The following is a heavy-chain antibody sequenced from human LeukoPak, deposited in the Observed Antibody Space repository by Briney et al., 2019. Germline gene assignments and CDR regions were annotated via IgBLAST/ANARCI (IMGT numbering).Heavy chain of an antibody. CDR1: GGTFSSYA. CDR2: IIPIFGTA. V-gene: IGHV1-69*13. CDR3: ARARGGGYNLKCYFDY. J-gene: IGHJ4*02. D-gene: IGHD5-24*01. Sequence: SVKVSCKASGGTFSSYAISWVRQAPGQGLEWMGGIIPIFGTANYAQKFQGRVTITADGSTSTAYMELSSLRSEDTAVYYCARARGGGYNLKCYFDYWGQGTLVTVSS.